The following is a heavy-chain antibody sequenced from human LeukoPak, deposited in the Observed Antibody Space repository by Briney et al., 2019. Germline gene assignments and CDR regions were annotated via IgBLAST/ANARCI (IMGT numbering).Heavy chain of an antibody. CDR2: IYYSGDT. Sequence: SETLSLTCTVSGASIRTGLYYWSWIRQSPGKGLEWIGYIYYSGDTYYNPSLEGRLTISVDTSKNQFSLKLSSVTAADTAVYYCARLTTVTMMFDYWGQGTLVTVSP. D-gene: IGHD4-17*01. V-gene: IGHV4-30-4*08. CDR3: ARLTTVTMMFDY. J-gene: IGHJ4*02. CDR1: GASIRTGLYY.